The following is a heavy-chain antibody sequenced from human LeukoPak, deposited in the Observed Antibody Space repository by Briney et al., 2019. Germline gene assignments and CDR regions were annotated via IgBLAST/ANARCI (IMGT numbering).Heavy chain of an antibody. D-gene: IGHD3-9*01. V-gene: IGHV3-48*03. CDR2: ISSSGSTM. Sequence: GSLRLSCAASGFTFNSYEMNRVRQAPGKGLEWVSYISSSGSTMYYADSVKGRFTISRDNAKNSLYLQMNSLRAEGTAVYYCARDEGLRYFDYWGQGTLVTVSS. J-gene: IGHJ4*02. CDR1: GFTFNSYE. CDR3: ARDEGLRYFDY.